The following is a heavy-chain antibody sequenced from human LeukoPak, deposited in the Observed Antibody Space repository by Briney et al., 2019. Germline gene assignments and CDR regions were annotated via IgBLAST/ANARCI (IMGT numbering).Heavy chain of an antibody. CDR3: ARLHLVSSGWYPMADS. Sequence: PSETLSLTCAVYGGSFSGYYWSWLRQPPGKGLEWIGEINHSGSTNYTPSLKSRVTISVDTSKNQFSLKLSSVTAADTAVYYCARLHLVSSGWYPMADSWGQGTLVTVSS. V-gene: IGHV4-34*01. CDR2: INHSGST. J-gene: IGHJ4*02. CDR1: GGSFSGYY. D-gene: IGHD6-19*01.